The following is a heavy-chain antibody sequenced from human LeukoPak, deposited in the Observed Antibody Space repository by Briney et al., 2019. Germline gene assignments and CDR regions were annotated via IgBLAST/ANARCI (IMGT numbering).Heavy chain of an antibody. Sequence: GGSLRLSCAASGFTFNNHALTWVRQTPGKGLEWVSGISWNSGSIGYADSVKGRFTISRDNAKNSLYLQMNSLRAEDTALYYCAKSRVVTAIRPFWDYWGQGTLVTVSS. CDR1: GFTFNNHA. J-gene: IGHJ4*02. D-gene: IGHD2-21*02. CDR3: AKSRVVTAIRPFWDY. CDR2: ISWNSGSI. V-gene: IGHV3-9*01.